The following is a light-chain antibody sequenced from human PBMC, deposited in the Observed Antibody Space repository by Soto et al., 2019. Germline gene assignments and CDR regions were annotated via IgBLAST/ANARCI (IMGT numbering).Light chain of an antibody. CDR2: NTN. V-gene: IGLV8-61*01. CDR3: VVYLGSGIWV. Sequence: QAVVTQEPSFSVSPGGTVTLTCGLSSGSVSTSYYPSWYQQTPGQAPRTLIYNTNTRSSGVPDRFSGSILGNKAALTITGAQADDESDYYCVVYLGSGIWVFGGGTKLTV. J-gene: IGLJ3*02. CDR1: SGSVSTSYY.